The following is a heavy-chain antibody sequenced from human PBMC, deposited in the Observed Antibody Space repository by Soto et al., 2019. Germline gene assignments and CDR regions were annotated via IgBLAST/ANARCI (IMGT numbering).Heavy chain of an antibody. Sequence: SETLSLPCTLAAGSISSRYWSCIRQRPVKGLEWIGYISYSGNTNYNTCLKSRVTMSLDTLKNLFSLRLSSVITADTAVYLCAGLRGYAGSPIYCLGQRTLVTVSS. CDR2: ISYSGNT. CDR1: AGSISSRY. D-gene: IGHD2-15*01. V-gene: IGHV4-59*11. J-gene: IGHJ4*02. CDR3: AGLRGYAGSPIYC.